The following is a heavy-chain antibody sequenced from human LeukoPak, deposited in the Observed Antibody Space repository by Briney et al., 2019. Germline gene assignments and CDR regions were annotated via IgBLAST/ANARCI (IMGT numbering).Heavy chain of an antibody. V-gene: IGHV4-34*01. J-gene: IGHJ4*02. CDR2: INHSGST. D-gene: IGHD3-3*01. CDR1: GESFSGYY. CDR3: ARGGGGYYDFWSGYD. Sequence: SETLSLTCAVYGESFSGYYWSWIRQPPGKGLEWIGEINHSGSTNYNPSLKSRVTISVDTSKNQFSLKLSSVTAADTAVYYCARGGGGYYDFWSGYDWGQGTLVTVSS.